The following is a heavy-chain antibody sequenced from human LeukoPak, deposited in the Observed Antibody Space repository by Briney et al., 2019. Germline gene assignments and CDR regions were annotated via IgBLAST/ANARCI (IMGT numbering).Heavy chain of an antibody. Sequence: SETLSLTCTVSGGSISSHYWSWIRQPPGKGLEWIGYIYYSGSTNYNPSLKSRVTISVDTSKNQFSLKLSSVTAADTAVYYCASADGGNSDAFDIWGQGTMGTVSS. J-gene: IGHJ3*02. D-gene: IGHD4-23*01. CDR1: GGSISSHY. V-gene: IGHV4-59*11. CDR3: ASADGGNSDAFDI. CDR2: IYYSGST.